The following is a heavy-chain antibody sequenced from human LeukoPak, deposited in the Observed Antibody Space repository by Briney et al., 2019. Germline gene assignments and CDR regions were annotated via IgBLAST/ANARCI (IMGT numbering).Heavy chain of an antibody. CDR1: GGSISSYY. CDR3: ARGGPPGYYYDYYMDV. V-gene: IGHV4-59*01. CDR2: IYYSGST. Sequence: SETLSLTCTVSGGSISSYYWSWIRQIPGKGLEWIGYIYYSGSTNFNPSLKSRVTISVDTSKNQFSLKMSSVTAADTAVYFCARGGPPGYYYDYYMDVWGKGTTVTISS. J-gene: IGHJ6*03.